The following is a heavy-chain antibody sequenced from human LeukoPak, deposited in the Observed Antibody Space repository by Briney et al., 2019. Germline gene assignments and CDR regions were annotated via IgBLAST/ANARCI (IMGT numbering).Heavy chain of an antibody. CDR2: IYTSGTT. J-gene: IGHJ6*03. CDR1: GGSISSGSYY. Sequence: PSGTLSLTCTVSGGSISSGSYYWSWIRQPAGKGLEWIGRIYTSGTTNYNPSLKSRVTISVDTSKNQFSLKLSSVTAADTAVYYCARGASSSSAIGYYYYYMDVWGKGTTVTVSS. V-gene: IGHV4-61*02. CDR3: ARGASSSSAIGYYYYYMDV. D-gene: IGHD6-6*01.